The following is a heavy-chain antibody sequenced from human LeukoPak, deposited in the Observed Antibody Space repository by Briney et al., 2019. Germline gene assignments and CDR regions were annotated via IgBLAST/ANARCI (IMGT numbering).Heavy chain of an antibody. CDR1: GFTFSSYS. Sequence: GGSLRLSCAASGFTFSSYSMNWVRQAPGKGLEWVSYISSSSSTIYYADSVKGRFTISRDNSKNTLNLQMNSLKADDTAVYYCAKEIDCFDYWAQGTLVTVSS. CDR2: ISSSSSTI. V-gene: IGHV3-48*01. CDR3: AKEIDCFDY. D-gene: IGHD3-22*01. J-gene: IGHJ4*02.